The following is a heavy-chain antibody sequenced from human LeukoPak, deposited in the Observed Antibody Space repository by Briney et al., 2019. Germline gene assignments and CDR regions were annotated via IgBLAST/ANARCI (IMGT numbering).Heavy chain of an antibody. Sequence: GGSLRLSCAASGFTVSTNYMSWVRQAPGKGLEWVSVIYAGGSTYYADSVKGRFTISRDNSKNTLYLQMNSLRAEGTAVYYCARARIRLWEPYYYYMDVWGKGTTVTVSS. CDR3: ARARIRLWEPYYYYMDV. CDR2: IYAGGST. J-gene: IGHJ6*03. CDR1: GFTVSTNY. V-gene: IGHV3-53*01. D-gene: IGHD5-18*01.